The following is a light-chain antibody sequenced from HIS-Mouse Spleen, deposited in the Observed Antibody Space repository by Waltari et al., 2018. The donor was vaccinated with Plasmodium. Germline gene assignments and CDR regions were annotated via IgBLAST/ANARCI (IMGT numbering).Light chain of an antibody. CDR1: QSISSY. CDR3: QQSYSTWT. Sequence: IQMTPSPSSLSASVQASVTITCRASQSISSYLNWYQQKPGKAPKLLIYAASSLQSGVPSRFSGTGSGTDFTLTISSLQPEDFATYFCQQSYSTWTFGQGTKVEIK. CDR2: AAS. V-gene: IGKV1-39*01. J-gene: IGKJ1*01.